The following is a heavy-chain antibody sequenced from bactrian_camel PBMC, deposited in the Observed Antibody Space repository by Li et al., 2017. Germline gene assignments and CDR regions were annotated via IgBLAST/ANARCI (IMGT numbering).Heavy chain of an antibody. D-gene: IGHD2*01. V-gene: IGHV3-2*01. J-gene: IGHJ4*01. Sequence: HVQLVESGGGLVHPGGSLRLSCAASGFTFSRYDVSWVRQAPGKERELVSSIDSRGTTTYADSVKGRFTISQDNYKGTLDLQMNSLKTDDTAVYICAAGYGNASPTYWGQGTQVTVS. CDR2: IDSRGTT. CDR1: GFTFSRYD. CDR3: AAGYGNASPTY.